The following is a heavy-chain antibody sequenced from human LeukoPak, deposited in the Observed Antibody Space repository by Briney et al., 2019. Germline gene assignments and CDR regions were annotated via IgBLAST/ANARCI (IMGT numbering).Heavy chain of an antibody. CDR3: ARVPPDYAIIHDAFDI. Sequence: SGTLSLTCSVSGGSMDTYFWNWVRQSAGKGLEWLGRIRSSGTANYNPSLKTRITMSIDTSKTQLSLRLTSVTAADTAVYFCARVPPDYAIIHDAFDIWGQGAVVTVSS. CDR1: GGSMDTYF. V-gene: IGHV4-4*07. D-gene: IGHD4-17*01. J-gene: IGHJ3*02. CDR2: IRSSGTA.